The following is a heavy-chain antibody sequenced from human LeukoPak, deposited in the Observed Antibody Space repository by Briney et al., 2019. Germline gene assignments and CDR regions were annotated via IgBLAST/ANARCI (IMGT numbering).Heavy chain of an antibody. Sequence: GGSLRLSCAASGFTFSSYSMNWVRQAPGKGLEWVSYISSSSSTIYYADSVKGRFTISRDNAKNSLYLQMNSLRAEDTAAYYCARDAGRYYYDSSHFDYWGQGTLVTVSS. V-gene: IGHV3-48*01. CDR2: ISSSSSTI. J-gene: IGHJ4*02. CDR1: GFTFSSYS. CDR3: ARDAGRYYYDSSHFDY. D-gene: IGHD3-22*01.